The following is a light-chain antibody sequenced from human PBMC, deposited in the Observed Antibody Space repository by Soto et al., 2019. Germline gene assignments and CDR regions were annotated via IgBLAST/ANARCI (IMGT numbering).Light chain of an antibody. J-gene: IGKJ5*01. CDR3: QQRSNWPS. Sequence: IVLTQSPATLSLSPGERATLSCRASQSVSSYLAWYQHKPGQAPRLLIYDASNSATGIPARFSGSGSGTDFTLTISSLEPEDFALYYCQQRSNWPSFGQGTRVEIK. CDR2: DAS. V-gene: IGKV3-11*01. CDR1: QSVSSY.